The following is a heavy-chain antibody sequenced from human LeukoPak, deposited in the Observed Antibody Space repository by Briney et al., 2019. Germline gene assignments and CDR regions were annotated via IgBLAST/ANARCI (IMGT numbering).Heavy chain of an antibody. CDR3: ARVDTAPYYYYYMDV. J-gene: IGHJ6*03. CDR2: INPSGGST. Sequence: ASVKVSCKASGYTFTSYYMHWVRQAPGQGLEWMGIINPSGGSTSYAQKFQGRVTMTRDMSTSTDYMELSSLRSDDTAVYYCARVDTAPYYYYYMDVWGKGTTVTVSS. V-gene: IGHV1-46*01. D-gene: IGHD5-18*01. CDR1: GYTFTSYY.